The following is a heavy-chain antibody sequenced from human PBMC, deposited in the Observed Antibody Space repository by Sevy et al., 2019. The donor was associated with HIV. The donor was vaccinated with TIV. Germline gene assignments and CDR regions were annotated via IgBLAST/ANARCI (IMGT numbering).Heavy chain of an antibody. Sequence: GGSLRLSCAASGFTFSSYAMSWVRQAPGKGLEWVSAISGSGGSTYYADSVKGWFTISRDNSKNTLYLQMNSLRAEDTAVYYCAKLGRFDWLSFFDYWGQGTLVTVSS. CDR1: GFTFSSYA. CDR2: ISGSGGST. D-gene: IGHD3-9*01. CDR3: AKLGRFDWLSFFDY. V-gene: IGHV3-23*01. J-gene: IGHJ4*02.